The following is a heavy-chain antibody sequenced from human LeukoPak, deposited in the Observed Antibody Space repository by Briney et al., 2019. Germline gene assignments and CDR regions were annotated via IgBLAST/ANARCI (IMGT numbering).Heavy chain of an antibody. CDR1: GFTFSSYG. Sequence: TGRSLRFSCAASGFTFSSYGMHWVRQAPGKGLEWVAVIWYDGSNKYYADSVKGRFTISRDNSKNTLYLQMNSLRAEDTAVYYCARGADTAMVTGFDYWGQGTLVTVSS. CDR3: ARGADTAMVTGFDY. J-gene: IGHJ4*02. V-gene: IGHV3-33*01. CDR2: IWYDGSNK. D-gene: IGHD5-18*01.